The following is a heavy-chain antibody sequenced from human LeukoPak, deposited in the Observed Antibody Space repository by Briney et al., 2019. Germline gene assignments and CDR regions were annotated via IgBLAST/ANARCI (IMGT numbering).Heavy chain of an antibody. Sequence: GASVKVSCKASGYTFTGYYMHWVRQAPGQGLEWMGWINPNSGSTNYAQKFQGRVTMTRDTSISTAYMELSRLRSDETAVYYCARVSLRSGYNNWGQGTPVTVSS. D-gene: IGHD3-3*01. J-gene: IGHJ4*02. CDR2: INPNSGST. V-gene: IGHV1-2*02. CDR3: ARVSLRSGYNN. CDR1: GYTFTGYY.